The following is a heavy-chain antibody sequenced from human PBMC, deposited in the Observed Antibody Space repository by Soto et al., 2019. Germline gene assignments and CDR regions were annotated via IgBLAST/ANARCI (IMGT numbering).Heavy chain of an antibody. V-gene: IGHV3-23*01. CDR2: IGGDGGGT. J-gene: IGHJ3*02. CDR3: AKDSISRNRSYDPFDI. D-gene: IGHD3-3*02. Sequence: EAQLLESGGGLVQPGGSLRLSCAASGFTFSNYAMSWVRQAPGKGLEWVSVIGGDGGGTYYADSVKGRFTVSRDNSKNTLYLQMDSLRADDTAVYYCAKDSISRNRSYDPFDIWGQGTMVTVSS. CDR1: GFTFSNYA.